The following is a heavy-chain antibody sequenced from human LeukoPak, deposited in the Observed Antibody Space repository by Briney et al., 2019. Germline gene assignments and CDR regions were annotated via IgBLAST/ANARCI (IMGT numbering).Heavy chain of an antibody. Sequence: SETLSLTCTVSGASISSYYWSWIRQPPGKGLEWIGYIYYSGSTNYNPSLKSRVTISVDTSKNQFSLKLSSVTAADTAVYYCARLESYYYDSSRVEYFQHWGQGTLVTVSS. J-gene: IGHJ1*01. CDR1: GASISSYY. CDR3: ARLESYYYDSSRVEYFQH. D-gene: IGHD3-22*01. V-gene: IGHV4-59*08. CDR2: IYYSGST.